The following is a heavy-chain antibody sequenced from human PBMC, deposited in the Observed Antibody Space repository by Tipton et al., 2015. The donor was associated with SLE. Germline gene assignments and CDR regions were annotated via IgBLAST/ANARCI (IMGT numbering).Heavy chain of an antibody. V-gene: IGHV3-30-3*01. D-gene: IGHD4-17*01. Sequence: SLRLSCAASGFTFSSYAMHWVRQAPGKGLEWVAVISYDGSNKYYADSVKGRFTISRDNSKNTLYLQMNSLRSDDTAVYYCARATTTVTPYWYFDLWGRGTLVTVSS. CDR3: ARATTTVTPYWYFDL. J-gene: IGHJ2*01. CDR2: ISYDGSNK. CDR1: GFTFSSYA.